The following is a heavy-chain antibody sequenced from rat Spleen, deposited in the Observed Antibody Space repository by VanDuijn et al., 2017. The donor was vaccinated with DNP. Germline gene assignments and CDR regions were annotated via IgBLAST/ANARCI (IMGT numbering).Heavy chain of an antibody. J-gene: IGHJ3*01. CDR2: ISYNGGTP. CDR3: ATHPQFGPRGWFAY. D-gene: IGHD3-8*01. CDR1: GFTFNNYW. Sequence: EVQLVESGGGLVQPGRSLKLSCVASGFTFNNYWMTWIRQAPAKGLEWVATISYNGGTPYYRDSVKGRFTISRDNAQSTLYLQMDSLRSEDTATYYCATHPQFGPRGWFAYWGQGTLVTVSS. V-gene: IGHV5-31*01.